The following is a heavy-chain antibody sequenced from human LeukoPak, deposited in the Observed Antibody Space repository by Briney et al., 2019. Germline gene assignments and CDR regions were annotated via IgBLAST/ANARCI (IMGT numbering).Heavy chain of an antibody. D-gene: IGHD6-19*01. Sequence: PSETLSLTCTVSGGSISSYYWSWIRQPPGKGLEWIGYIYYSGSTNYNPSLKSRVTISVDTSKNQFSLKLSSVTAADTAVYYCARDPYSSGWFDPCGQGTVVTVSS. J-gene: IGHJ5*02. CDR2: IYYSGST. CDR1: GGSISSYY. CDR3: ARDPYSSGWFDP. V-gene: IGHV4-59*01.